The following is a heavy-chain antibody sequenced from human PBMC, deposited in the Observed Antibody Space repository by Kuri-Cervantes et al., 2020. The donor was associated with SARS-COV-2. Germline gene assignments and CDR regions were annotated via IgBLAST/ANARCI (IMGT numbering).Heavy chain of an antibody. CDR3: ARDPVGGSYGVFDY. J-gene: IGHJ4*02. V-gene: IGHV3-53*01. D-gene: IGHD1-26*01. CDR1: GFTVSSNY. CDR2: IYSGGST. Sequence: GGSLRLSCAASGFTVSSNYMSWVRQAPGKGLERVSVIYSGGSTYYADSVKGRFTISRDNAKNSLYLQMNSLRDEATAVYYCARDPVGGSYGVFDYWGQGTLVTVSS.